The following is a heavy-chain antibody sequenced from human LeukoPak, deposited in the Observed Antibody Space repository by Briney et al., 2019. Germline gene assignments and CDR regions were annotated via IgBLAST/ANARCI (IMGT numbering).Heavy chain of an antibody. J-gene: IGHJ4*02. D-gene: IGHD6-13*01. V-gene: IGHV1-46*01. CDR1: GYTFTNSY. CDR3: AREIAAAGKIVDY. CDR2: INPSGGST. Sequence: GASVKVSCKASGYTFTNSYMHWVRQPPGQGLGWMEIINPSGGSTSYAQKFQGRVTMTRDMSTSTVYMELSSMRSEDTAVYYCAREIAAAGKIVDYWGEGALVTVSS.